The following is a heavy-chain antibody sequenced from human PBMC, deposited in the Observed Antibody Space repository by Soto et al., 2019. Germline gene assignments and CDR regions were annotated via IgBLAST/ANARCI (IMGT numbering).Heavy chain of an antibody. CDR2: ILYDGSNK. V-gene: IGHV3-33*01. CDR1: GFTFSNYG. CDR3: AREGGPGGQNEADY. Sequence: GGSLRLSCAASGFTFSNYGMHWVRQAPGKGLEWVAVILYDGSNKYYADSVKGRFSISRDNSKNTLYLQMNSLRVEDTAVYYCAREGGPGGQNEADYWGQGTLVTVSS. J-gene: IGHJ4*02. D-gene: IGHD1-1*01.